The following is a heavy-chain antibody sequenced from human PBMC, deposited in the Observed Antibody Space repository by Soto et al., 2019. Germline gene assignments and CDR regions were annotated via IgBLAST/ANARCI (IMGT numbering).Heavy chain of an antibody. Sequence: SETLSLTCSVSGGSTSSYFWSWIRQPPGKGLEWIGYIYGSGSTNYNPSLKSRVTISGDTAKNQFSLKLSSVTAADTAVYYCARAGTYYYDSSGYYRFDYWGQGTLVTVSS. CDR2: IYGSGST. CDR1: GGSTSSYF. J-gene: IGHJ4*02. V-gene: IGHV4-59*01. CDR3: ARAGTYYYDSSGYYRFDY. D-gene: IGHD3-22*01.